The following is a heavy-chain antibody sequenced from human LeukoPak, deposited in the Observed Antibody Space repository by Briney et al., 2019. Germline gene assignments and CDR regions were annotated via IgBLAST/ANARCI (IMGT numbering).Heavy chain of an antibody. Sequence: PSETLSLTCAVYGGSFSGYYWSRIRQPPGKGLEWIGEINHSGSTNYNPSLKSRVTISVDTSKNQFSLKLSSVTAADTAVYYCARGYHYYGSGSYFLSYGMDVWGKGTTVTVSS. V-gene: IGHV4-34*01. CDR3: ARGYHYYGSGSYFLSYGMDV. CDR2: INHSGST. D-gene: IGHD3-10*01. J-gene: IGHJ6*04. CDR1: GGSFSGYY.